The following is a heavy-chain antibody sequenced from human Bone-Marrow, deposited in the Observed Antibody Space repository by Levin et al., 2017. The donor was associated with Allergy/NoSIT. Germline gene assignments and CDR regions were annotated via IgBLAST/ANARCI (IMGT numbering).Heavy chain of an antibody. CDR2: IRQDGSEK. D-gene: IGHD3-10*01. CDR1: GFTFSNYW. CDR3: ARGASGSYYN. J-gene: IGHJ4*02. V-gene: IGHV3-7*01. Sequence: GESLKISCAASGFTFSNYWMNWVRQAPGKGLEWVANIRQDGSEKNYVDSVKGRFTISRDNAKSSLYLQMNSLRVEDTAVYYCARGASGSYYNWGQGTLVTVSS.